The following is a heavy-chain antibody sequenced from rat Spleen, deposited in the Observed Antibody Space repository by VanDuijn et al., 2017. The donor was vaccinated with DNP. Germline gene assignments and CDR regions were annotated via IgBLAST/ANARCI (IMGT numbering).Heavy chain of an antibody. CDR3: TRDGSTGYAAY. Sequence: QVQLKESGPGLVRPSETLSLTCTVSGFSLTGYSVTWLRQSSGKGPEWMGKIWHDGDTAYNYALRSRLTISRDTSRNQVFLKMNSLQTDDTGTYYCTRDGSTGYAAYWGQGVMVTVSS. D-gene: IGHD4-1*01. V-gene: IGHV2-63*01. CDR2: IWHDGDT. J-gene: IGHJ2*01. CDR1: GFSLTGYS.